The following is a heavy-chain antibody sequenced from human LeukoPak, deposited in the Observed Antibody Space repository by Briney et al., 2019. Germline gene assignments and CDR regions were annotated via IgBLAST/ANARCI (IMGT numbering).Heavy chain of an antibody. CDR2: IYYSGST. CDR1: GGSISSSY. CDR3: ARDPRPTYYDILTGYYNSEHHLDY. V-gene: IGHV4-59*12. D-gene: IGHD3-9*01. J-gene: IGHJ4*02. Sequence: SSETLSLTCTVFGGSISSSYCSWIRQPPGKGLELIGYIYYSGSTYYNPSLKSRVTISVDTSKNQFSLKLSSVTAADTAVYYCARDPRPTYYDILTGYYNSEHHLDYWGQGTLVTVSS.